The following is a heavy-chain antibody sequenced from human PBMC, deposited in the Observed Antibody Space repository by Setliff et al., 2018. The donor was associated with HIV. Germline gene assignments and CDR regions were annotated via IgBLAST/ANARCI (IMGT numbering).Heavy chain of an antibody. CDR1: GGSLSGYY. CDR2: IYTSGST. D-gene: IGHD3-22*01. CDR3: ARHDSGGYYSLDY. J-gene: IGHJ4*02. V-gene: IGHV4-59*10. Sequence: PSETLSLTCAVYGGSLSGYYWTWIRQPAGKGLEWIGRIYTSGSTNYNPSLKSRVTISVDTSKNQFSLNLSSVTAADTAVYYCARHDSGGYYSLDYWGQGTLVTVSS.